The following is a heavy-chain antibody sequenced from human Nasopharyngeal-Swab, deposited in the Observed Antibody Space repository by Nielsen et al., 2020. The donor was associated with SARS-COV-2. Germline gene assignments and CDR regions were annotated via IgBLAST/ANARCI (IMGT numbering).Heavy chain of an antibody. Sequence: GSLRLSCTVSGGSISSTNYYWGWIRQPPGKGLEWIGSIYYNGNTYYNPSLKSRVTKSVDMSKNQFSLKLTSVTAADTAVYFCARQKRDCNCSNCYLYYFDYWGRGTLVTVSS. CDR1: GGSISSTNYY. D-gene: IGHD2-2*01. J-gene: IGHJ4*02. CDR3: ARQKRDCNCSNCYLYYFDY. CDR2: IYYNGNT. V-gene: IGHV4-39*01.